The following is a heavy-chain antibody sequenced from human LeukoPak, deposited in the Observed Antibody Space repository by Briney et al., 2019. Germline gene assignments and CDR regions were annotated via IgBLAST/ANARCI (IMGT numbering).Heavy chain of an antibody. Sequence: GGPLRLSCAASGFAFSNTGMTWVRQAPGRGLEWVSTISPTGEGPHYADSVKGRSTISRDNSKNTLSLEMNSLRADDTATYCCARDAGGAWPFDYWGQGTRVSVSS. D-gene: IGHD4-17*01. CDR3: ARDAGGAWPFDY. CDR2: ISPTGEGP. J-gene: IGHJ4*02. V-gene: IGHV3-23*01. CDR1: GFAFSNTG.